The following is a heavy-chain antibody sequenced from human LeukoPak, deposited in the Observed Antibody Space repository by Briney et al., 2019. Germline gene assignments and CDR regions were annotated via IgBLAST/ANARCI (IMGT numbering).Heavy chain of an antibody. CDR2: IIPIFGTA. V-gene: IGHV1-69*05. D-gene: IGHD3-22*01. Sequence: SVKVSCKASGGTFSSYAISWVRQAPGQGLEWMGRIIPIFGTANYAQKFQGRVTITTGESTSTAYLDRSRPRSEDPVGYYSARCAHYYDSSGDIKYYFDYWGQGTLVTVSS. CDR3: ARCAHYYDSSGDIKYYFDY. J-gene: IGHJ4*02. CDR1: GGTFSSYA.